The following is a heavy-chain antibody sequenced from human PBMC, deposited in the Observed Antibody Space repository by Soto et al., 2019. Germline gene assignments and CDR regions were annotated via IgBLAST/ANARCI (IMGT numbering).Heavy chain of an antibody. CDR1: GYTFTGYY. D-gene: IGHD3-3*01. CDR3: ARGCYDFWSGYWFDP. V-gene: IGHV1-2*02. J-gene: IGHJ5*02. Sequence: PGASVKVSCKASGYTFTGYYMHGVRQAPGQGPEWMGWINTHRGGTNYAQKFQDRVTMTRDTSISTAYMELSRLRSDDTAVYYCARGCYDFWSGYWFDPWGQGTLVTVSS. CDR2: INTHRGGT.